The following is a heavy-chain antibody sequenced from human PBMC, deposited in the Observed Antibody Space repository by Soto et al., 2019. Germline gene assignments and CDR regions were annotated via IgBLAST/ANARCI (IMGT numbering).Heavy chain of an antibody. Sequence: QVQLVQSGAEVKKPGSSVKVSCKASGGTFSSYAISWVRQAPGQGLEWMGGIIPIFGTANYAQKFQGRVTLTADESTSTAYMELSSLISEDTAVYYCARGHIAAAGSEGDHYYYYGMDVWGQGTTVTVSS. CDR3: ARGHIAAAGSEGDHYYYYGMDV. J-gene: IGHJ6*02. CDR1: GGTFSSYA. D-gene: IGHD6-13*01. V-gene: IGHV1-69*12. CDR2: IIPIFGTA.